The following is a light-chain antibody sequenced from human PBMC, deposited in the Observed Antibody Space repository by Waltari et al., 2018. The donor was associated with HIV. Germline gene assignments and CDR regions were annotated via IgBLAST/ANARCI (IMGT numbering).Light chain of an antibody. J-gene: IGLJ3*02. V-gene: IGLV3-9*01. CDR1: NIGDKN. CDR3: QVWDTSTAGM. Sequence: SYGLTQPLSVSVALGQTARLTCGGNNIGDKNVPWYQQKPGQAPVLVIYGDTNRPSGIPERFSGSNSGNTATLTISRAQAGDEADYYCQVWDTSTAGMFGGGTKLTVL. CDR2: GDT.